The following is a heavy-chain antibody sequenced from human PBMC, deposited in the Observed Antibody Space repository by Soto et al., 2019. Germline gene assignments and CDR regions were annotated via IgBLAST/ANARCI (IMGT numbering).Heavy chain of an antibody. CDR2: TYYRSKWYN. V-gene: IGHV6-1*01. CDR1: GDSVSSNSAA. Sequence: SQTLSLTCAISGDSVSSNSAAWNWIRQSPSRGLEWLGRTYYRSKWYNDYAVSVKSRITINPDTSKNQFSLQLNSVTPEDTAVYYCARDRVTMVRGVIKALYYYYYMDVWGKGTTVTISS. D-gene: IGHD3-10*01. CDR3: ARDRVTMVRGVIKALYYYYYMDV. J-gene: IGHJ6*03.